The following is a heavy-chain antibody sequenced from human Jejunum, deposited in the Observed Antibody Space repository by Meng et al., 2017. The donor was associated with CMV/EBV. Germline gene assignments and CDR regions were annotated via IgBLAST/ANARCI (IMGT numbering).Heavy chain of an antibody. CDR2: INSNSGAT. J-gene: IGHJ5*02. Sequence: KAIGYSFTADFIFWVRQAPGQGLEWMGWINSNSGATNYAQNFQGRVTMTRDTSISTVYMDLNSLTSDDTAIYYCVPYRTSSYWFGPWGQGTLVTVSS. CDR3: VPYRTSSYWFGP. D-gene: IGHD3-16*01. V-gene: IGHV1-2*02. CDR1: GYSFTADF.